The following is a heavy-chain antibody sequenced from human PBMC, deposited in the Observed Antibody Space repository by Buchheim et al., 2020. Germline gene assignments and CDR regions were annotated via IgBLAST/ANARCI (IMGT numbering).Heavy chain of an antibody. D-gene: IGHD3-22*01. CDR1: GGTFSSYA. Sequence: QVQLVQSGAEVKKPGSSVKVSCKASGGTFSSYAISWVRQAPGQGFEWMGGIIVIFGSTNYAQKFKGRVTITADKSTSTAYMELSSLRYEDTAVYYCTRSDDSGYFGHWGQGTL. J-gene: IGHJ4*02. CDR2: IIVIFGST. V-gene: IGHV1-69*06. CDR3: TRSDDSGYFGH.